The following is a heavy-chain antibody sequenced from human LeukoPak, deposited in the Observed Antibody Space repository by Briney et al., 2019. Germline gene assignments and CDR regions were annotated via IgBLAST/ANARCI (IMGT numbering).Heavy chain of an antibody. V-gene: IGHV3-23*01. CDR3: ARGGYSVYDLGDY. CDR2: ISGSGGST. Sequence: GGSLRLSCAASGFTFDDYGMSWVRQAPGKGLEWVSAISGSGGSTYYADSVKGRFTISRDNSKNTLYLQMNSLRVEDTAIYYCARGGYSVYDLGDYWGQGILVTVSS. J-gene: IGHJ4*02. CDR1: GFTFDDYG. D-gene: IGHD5/OR15-5a*01.